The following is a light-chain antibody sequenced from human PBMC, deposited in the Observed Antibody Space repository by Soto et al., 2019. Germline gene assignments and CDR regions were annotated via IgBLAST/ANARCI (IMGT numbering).Light chain of an antibody. CDR2: GAS. CDR1: QTVRNN. V-gene: IGKV3-15*01. Sequence: EIVMTHSPATLSVSPGDRATLTCRASQTVRNNLAWYQQKAGQAPRLLIYGASTRATGIPARFSGNGSGTEFTLTIDSLQSEDIALYFCQQSNNWPYAFGQGTKLEIK. J-gene: IGKJ2*01. CDR3: QQSNNWPYA.